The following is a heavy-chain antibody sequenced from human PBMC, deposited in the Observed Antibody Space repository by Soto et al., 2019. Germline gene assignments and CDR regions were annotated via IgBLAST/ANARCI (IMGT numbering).Heavy chain of an antibody. Sequence: ASVKVSCKASGYTFTSYVISWVRQAPGQGLEWMGWISAYNGNTNYAQKLQGRVTMTTDTSTSTAYMELRSLRSDDTAVYYCARFFGEDTAVVKYDTFPVSAFWGKGTSVPVS. V-gene: IGHV1-18*01. CDR1: GYTFTSYV. J-gene: IGHJ6*03. D-gene: IGHD5-18*01. CDR3: ARFFGEDTAVVKYDTFPVSAF. CDR2: ISAYNGNT.